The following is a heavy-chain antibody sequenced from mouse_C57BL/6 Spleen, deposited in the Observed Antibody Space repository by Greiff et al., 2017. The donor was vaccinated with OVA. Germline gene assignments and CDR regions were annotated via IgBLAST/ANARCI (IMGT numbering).Heavy chain of an antibody. Sequence: QVQLQQSGPELVKPGASVKISCKASGYAFSSSWMNWVKQTPVHGLEWIGAIDPETGGTAYNQKFKGKAILTADKSSSTAYMQLSSLTSEDSAVYYCARDYGSSYVDYWGQGTTLTVSS. J-gene: IGHJ2*01. CDR2: IDPETGGT. D-gene: IGHD1-1*01. CDR1: GYAFSSSW. CDR3: ARDYGSSYVDY. V-gene: IGHV1-15*01.